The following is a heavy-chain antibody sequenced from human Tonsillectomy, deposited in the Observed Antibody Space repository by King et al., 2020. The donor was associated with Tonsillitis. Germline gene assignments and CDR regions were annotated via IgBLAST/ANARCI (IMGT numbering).Heavy chain of an antibody. J-gene: IGHJ4*02. V-gene: IGHV3-15*01. CDR1: GFTFSNAW. Sequence: VQLVESGGGLVKPGGSLRLSCAASGFTFSNAWMSWVRQAPGKGLEWVGRIKSKTDGGTTDYAAPVKGRFTISRDDSKNTLYLQMNSLKTEDTAVYYCPTAHPRSYITMVLCSYLYYFDYWGQGTLVTVSS. D-gene: IGHD3-10*01. CDR2: IKSKTDGGTT. CDR3: PTAHPRSYITMVLCSYLYYFDY.